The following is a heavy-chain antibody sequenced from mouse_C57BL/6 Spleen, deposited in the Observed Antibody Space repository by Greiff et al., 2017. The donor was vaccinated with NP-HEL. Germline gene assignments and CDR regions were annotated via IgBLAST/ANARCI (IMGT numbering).Heavy chain of an antibody. CDR3: ARWEYYGSKTPFAY. D-gene: IGHD1-1*01. V-gene: IGHV1-69*01. J-gene: IGHJ3*01. Sequence: QVQLQQPGAELVMPGASVKLSCKASGYTFTSYWMHWVKQRPGQGLEWIGEIDPSDSYTNYNQKFKGKSTLTVDKSSSTAYMQLSSLTSEDSAVYYCARWEYYGSKTPFAYWGQGTLVTVSA. CDR2: IDPSDSYT. CDR1: GYTFTSYW.